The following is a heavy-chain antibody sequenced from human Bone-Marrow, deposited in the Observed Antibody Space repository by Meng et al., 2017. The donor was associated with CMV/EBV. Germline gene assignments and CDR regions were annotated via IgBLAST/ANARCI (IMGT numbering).Heavy chain of an antibody. CDR2: IKQDGSEK. CDR1: GFTFSSYW. Sequence: GESLKISCAASGFTFSSYWMSWVRQAPGKGLEWVANIKQDGSEKYYVDSVKGRFTISRDNAKNSLYLQMNSLRAEDTAVYYCARHYDFWSGYLGKGVIDYCGEATLAAFSS. J-gene: IGHJ4*02. V-gene: IGHV3-7*01. D-gene: IGHD3-3*01. CDR3: ARHYDFWSGYLGKGVIDY.